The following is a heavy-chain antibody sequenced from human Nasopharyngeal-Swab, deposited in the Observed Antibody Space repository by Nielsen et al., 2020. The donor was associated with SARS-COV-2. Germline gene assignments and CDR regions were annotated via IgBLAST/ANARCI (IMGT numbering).Heavy chain of an antibody. J-gene: IGHJ4*02. CDR2: IIPIFGTA. Sequence: SVKVSCKASGGTFSSYAISWVRQVPGQGLEWMGGIIPIFGTANYAQKFQGRVTITADESTSTAYMELSSLRSEDTAVYYCARGEGSYTRSFDYWGQGTLVTVSS. CDR1: GGTFSSYA. D-gene: IGHD1-26*01. CDR3: ARGEGSYTRSFDY. V-gene: IGHV1-69*13.